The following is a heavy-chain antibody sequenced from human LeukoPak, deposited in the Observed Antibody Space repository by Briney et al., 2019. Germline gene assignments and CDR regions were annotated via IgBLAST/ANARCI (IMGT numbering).Heavy chain of an antibody. CDR3: ARTRYNWNYGARRDWFDP. D-gene: IGHD1-7*01. J-gene: IGHJ5*02. CDR1: GGSVSSSIYY. Sequence: SETLSLTCTVSGGSVSSSIYYWGWIRQPPGKGLEWIGSIYYSGSTSYNPSLKSRVTISVDTSKNQFSLKLSSVTAADTAVYYCARTRYNWNYGARRDWFDPWGQGTLVTVSS. V-gene: IGHV4-39*07. CDR2: IYYSGST.